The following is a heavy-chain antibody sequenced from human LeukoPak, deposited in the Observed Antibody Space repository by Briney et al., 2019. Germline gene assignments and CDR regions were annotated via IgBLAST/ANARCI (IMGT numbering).Heavy chain of an antibody. CDR3: ARYYDSSGYDFDY. CDR1: GYTFTSYD. CDR2: MNPNSGNT. V-gene: IGHV1-8*01. J-gene: IGHJ4*02. D-gene: IGHD3-22*01. Sequence: WASVKVSCKASGYTFTSYDINWVRQATGQGLEWMGWMNPNSGNTGYAQKFQGRVTMTRNTSISTAYMELSSLRSEDTAVYYCARYYDSSGYDFDYGGQETLVTVSS.